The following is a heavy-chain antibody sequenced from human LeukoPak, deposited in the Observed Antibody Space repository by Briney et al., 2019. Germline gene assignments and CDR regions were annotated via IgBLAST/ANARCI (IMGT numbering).Heavy chain of an antibody. J-gene: IGHJ4*02. D-gene: IGHD6-19*01. CDR1: GGSVSGYY. CDR3: ARRGYSSGYYYLDY. CDR2: IYYSGST. V-gene: IGHV4-59*08. Sequence: SETLSLTCTVSGGSVSGYYWSWIRQPPGKGLEWIGYIYYSGSTDYNPSLKSRVTISSDTYKNQFSLKLSSVTAADTAVYYCARRGYSSGYYYLDYWGQGTLVAVSS.